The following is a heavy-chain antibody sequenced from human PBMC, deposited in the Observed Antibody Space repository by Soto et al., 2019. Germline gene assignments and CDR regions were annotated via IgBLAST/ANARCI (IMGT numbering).Heavy chain of an antibody. CDR2: INPNSGGT. J-gene: IGHJ5*02. CDR3: ARVVPAAIPVYNWFDP. V-gene: IGHV1-2*02. D-gene: IGHD2-2*02. Sequence: WALQENGQGLEWMGWINPNSGGTNYAQKFQGRVTMTRDTSISTAYMELSRLRSDDTAVYYCARVVPAAIPVYNWFDPWGQGTLVTVSS.